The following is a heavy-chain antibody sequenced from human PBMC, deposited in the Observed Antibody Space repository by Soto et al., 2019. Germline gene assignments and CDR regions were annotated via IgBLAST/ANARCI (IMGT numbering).Heavy chain of an antibody. CDR3: ARDSHVGSGWQLTADY. J-gene: IGHJ4*02. Sequence: GGSLRLSCAASGFTFSSYGMHWVRQAPGRGLEWVAVIWYDGSNKYYAESVKGRFTISRDNSKNTLYLQMNSLRAEDTAVYYCARDSHVGSGWQLTADYWGQGTLVTVSS. CDR2: IWYDGSNK. V-gene: IGHV3-33*01. D-gene: IGHD6-19*01. CDR1: GFTFSSYG.